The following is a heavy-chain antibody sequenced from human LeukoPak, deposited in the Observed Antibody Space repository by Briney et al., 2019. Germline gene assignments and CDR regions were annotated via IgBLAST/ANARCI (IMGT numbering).Heavy chain of an antibody. V-gene: IGHV1-24*01. CDR1: GYTLTELS. Sequence: ASVKVSCKVSGYTLTELSMHWVRQAPGKGLEWMGGFDPEDGETIYAQKFQGRVTMTEDTSTDTAYMELRSLRSDDTAVYYCARGGYYYDSSGYYAYWGQGTLVTVSS. CDR3: ARGGYYYDSSGYYAY. J-gene: IGHJ4*02. D-gene: IGHD3-22*01. CDR2: FDPEDGET.